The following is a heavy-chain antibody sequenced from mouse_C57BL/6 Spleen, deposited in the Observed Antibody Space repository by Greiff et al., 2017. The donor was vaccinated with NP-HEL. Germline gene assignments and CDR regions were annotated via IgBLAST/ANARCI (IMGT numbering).Heavy chain of an antibody. Sequence: QVQLQQPGAELVRPGSSVKLSCKASGYTFTSYWMHWVKQRPIQGLEWIGNIDPSDSETHYNQKFKDKATLTVDKSSSTAYMQRSSLTSEDSAVYYGARDEGYGSSPYYDAMDYWGQGTSVTVSS. J-gene: IGHJ4*01. CDR2: IDPSDSET. D-gene: IGHD1-1*01. CDR3: ARDEGYGSSPYYDAMDY. CDR1: GYTFTSYW. V-gene: IGHV1-52*01.